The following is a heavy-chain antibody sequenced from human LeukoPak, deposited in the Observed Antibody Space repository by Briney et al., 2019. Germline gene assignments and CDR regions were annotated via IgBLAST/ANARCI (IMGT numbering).Heavy chain of an antibody. CDR2: ISSSSTYI. J-gene: IGHJ4*02. CDR3: ARDRSPGNFDY. V-gene: IGHV3-21*01. Sequence: GESLRLSCAASGFTFSSYTMNWVRQAPGKGLEWVSSISSSSTYINYADSVKGRFTISRDNAKNSLYLQMNGLRAEDTAVYYCARDRSPGNFDYWGQGTLVTVSS. CDR1: GFTFSSYT. D-gene: IGHD3-10*01.